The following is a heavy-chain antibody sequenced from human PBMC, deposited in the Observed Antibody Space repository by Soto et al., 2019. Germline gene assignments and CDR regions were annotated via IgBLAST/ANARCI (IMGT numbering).Heavy chain of an antibody. J-gene: IGHJ4*02. CDR1: GGSISSGGYS. CDR3: ARVSTMVRNFDY. CDR2: TYHSGST. D-gene: IGHD3-10*01. Sequence: TLSLTCAVSGGSISSGGYSWSWIRQPPGKGLEWIGYTYHSGSTYYNPSLKSRVTISVDRSKNQFSLKLSSVTAADTAVYYCARVSTMVRNFDYWGQGTLVTVSS. V-gene: IGHV4-30-2*01.